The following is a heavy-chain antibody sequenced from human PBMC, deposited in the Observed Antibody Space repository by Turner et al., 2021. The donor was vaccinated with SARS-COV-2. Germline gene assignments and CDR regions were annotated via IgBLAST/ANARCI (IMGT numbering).Heavy chain of an antibody. J-gene: IGHJ3*02. Sequence: QVQLQQSGPGLLKPSQTLSLPCAIFGDSVSSNSAAWSWLRQSPSRGLEWLGRTYYRSKWYFDYAESVKSRIIINPDTSKNQFSLQVNSVTPDDTAVYYCARFIGTDAFGIWGQGTMVIVSS. CDR2: TYYRSKWYF. CDR1: GDSVSSNSAA. V-gene: IGHV6-1*01. CDR3: ARFIGTDAFGI. D-gene: IGHD3-16*02.